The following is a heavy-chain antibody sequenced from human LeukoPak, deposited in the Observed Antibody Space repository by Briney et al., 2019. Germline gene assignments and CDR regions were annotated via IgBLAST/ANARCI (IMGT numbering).Heavy chain of an antibody. J-gene: IGHJ6*03. D-gene: IGHD4-17*01. CDR2: ISTSGSSI. CDR1: GFTFSTYE. CDR3: ARDATTELGTVYMDV. Sequence: GGSLRLSCAASGFTFSTYEINWVRQAPGKGLEWLSHISTSGSSIHYADSVKGRFTISRDNAKNSLYLQMNSLRVEDTAVYYCARDATTELGTVYMDVWGKGTPVTISS. V-gene: IGHV3-48*03.